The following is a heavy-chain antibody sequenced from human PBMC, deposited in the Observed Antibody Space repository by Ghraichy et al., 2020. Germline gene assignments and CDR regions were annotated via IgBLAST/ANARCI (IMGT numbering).Heavy chain of an antibody. CDR2: ISNNGNTI. D-gene: IGHD6-13*01. V-gene: IGHV3-11*01. CDR1: GFTFSDYY. Sequence: GESLNISCAASGFTFSDYYMTWIRQAPGKGLDWVSYISNNGNTIYYADSVKGRFTISRDNAKNSLYLQMNSLRAEDTAVYYCARDLNFIAAAGTNYFNYWGQGTLVTVSS. J-gene: IGHJ4*02. CDR3: ARDLNFIAAAGTNYFNY.